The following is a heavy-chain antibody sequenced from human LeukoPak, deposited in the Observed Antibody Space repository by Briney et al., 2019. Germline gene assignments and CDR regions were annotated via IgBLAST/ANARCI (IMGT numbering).Heavy chain of an antibody. CDR1: GFTFSSYA. J-gene: IGHJ4*02. D-gene: IGHD2-15*01. Sequence: AGGSLRLSCAASGFTFSSYAMHWVRQAPGKGLEWVAVISYDGSNKYYADSVKGRFTISRDNSKNTLYLQMNSLRAEDTAVYYCARDQNLEYCSGGSCYYFDYWGQGTLVTVSS. CDR3: ARDQNLEYCSGGSCYYFDY. CDR2: ISYDGSNK. V-gene: IGHV3-30-3*01.